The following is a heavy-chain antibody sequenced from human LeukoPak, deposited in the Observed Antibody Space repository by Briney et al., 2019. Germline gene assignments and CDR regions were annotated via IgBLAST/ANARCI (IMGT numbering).Heavy chain of an antibody. Sequence: KPSETLSLTCTVSGGPISSYYWSWIRQPPGKGLEWIGYIYYSGSTNYNPSLKSRVTISVDTSKNQFSLKLSSVTAADTAVYYCARLAVAGYWYFDLWGRGTLVTVSS. CDR3: ARLAVAGYWYFDL. J-gene: IGHJ2*01. D-gene: IGHD6-19*01. CDR2: IYYSGST. CDR1: GGPISSYY. V-gene: IGHV4-59*01.